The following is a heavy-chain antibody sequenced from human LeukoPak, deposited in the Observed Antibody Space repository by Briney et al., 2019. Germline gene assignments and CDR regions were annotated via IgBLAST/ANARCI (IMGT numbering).Heavy chain of an antibody. D-gene: IGHD6-13*01. CDR3: VREVKGYGSSWYQNWFDP. CDR2: IYYSGST. Sequence: SSEILSLTCAVYGGSFSGYYWSWIRQPPGKGLEWIGYIYYSGSTYYNPSLKSRVTTSIDTSKNQFSLKMSSVTAADTAVYYCVREVKGYGSSWYQNWFDPWGQGTLVTVSS. J-gene: IGHJ5*02. V-gene: IGHV4-34*01. CDR1: GGSFSGYY.